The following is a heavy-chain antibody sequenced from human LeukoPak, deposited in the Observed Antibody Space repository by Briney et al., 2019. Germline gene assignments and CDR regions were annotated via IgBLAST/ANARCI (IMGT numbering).Heavy chain of an antibody. D-gene: IGHD3-22*01. J-gene: IGHJ4*02. V-gene: IGHV4-59*08. CDR1: GGSISGYY. CDR2: TSFTENT. Sequence: SETLSLTCTVSGGSISGYYWSWIRQSPGKRLEWIAYTSFTENTNYNPSLKSRVTISLDTSKTHFSLTLSSLTAADTAVYYCARSPPGWYYDNSGQYYFDTWGQGALVTVSS. CDR3: ARSPPGWYYDNSGQYYFDT.